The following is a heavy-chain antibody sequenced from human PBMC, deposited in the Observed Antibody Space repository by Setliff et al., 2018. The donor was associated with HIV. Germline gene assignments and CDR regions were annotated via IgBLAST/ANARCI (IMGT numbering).Heavy chain of an antibody. CDR3: ARALLVWSLDYFYYMDV. CDR1: GFTFSSYA. D-gene: IGHD3-3*01. J-gene: IGHJ6*03. CDR2: ISYDGSNK. V-gene: IGHV3-30*04. Sequence: PGGSLRLSCAASGFTFSSYAMHWVRQAPGKGLEWVAVISYDGSNKYYADSVKGRFTISRDNSKNTLYLQMNSLRAEDTAVYYCARALLVWSLDYFYYMDVWGKGTTVTVSS.